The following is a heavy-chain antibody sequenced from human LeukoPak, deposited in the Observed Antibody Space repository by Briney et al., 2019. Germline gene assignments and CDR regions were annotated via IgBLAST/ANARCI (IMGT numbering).Heavy chain of an antibody. CDR1: GFSFSIFA. Sequence: GGSLRLSCAASGFSFSIFAMNWVRQAPGKGLEWVANINEDGSEENYVDSVMGRFTVSRDNSKNTLYLQMNSLRAEDTAVYYCAKAQGGYSYFDYWGQGTLVTVSS. D-gene: IGHD3-22*01. J-gene: IGHJ4*02. CDR3: AKAQGGYSYFDY. CDR2: INEDGSEE. V-gene: IGHV3-7*03.